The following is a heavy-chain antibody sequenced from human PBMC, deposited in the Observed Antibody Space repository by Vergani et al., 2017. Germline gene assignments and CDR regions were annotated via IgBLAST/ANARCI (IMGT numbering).Heavy chain of an antibody. Sequence: QVQLVQSGAEVKKPGASVKVSCKASGYTFTGYYMHWVRQAPGQGLEWMGWINPIFGTANYAQKFQGRVTITADESTSTAYMELSSLRSEDTAVYYCARERRAMATIIGHDAFDIWGQGTMVTVSS. J-gene: IGHJ3*02. D-gene: IGHD5-24*01. V-gene: IGHV1-69*01. CDR1: GYTFTGYY. CDR3: ARERRAMATIIGHDAFDI. CDR2: INPIFGTA.